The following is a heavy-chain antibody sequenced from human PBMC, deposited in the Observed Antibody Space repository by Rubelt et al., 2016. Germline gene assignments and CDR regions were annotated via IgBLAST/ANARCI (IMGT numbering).Heavy chain of an antibody. CDR2: INHSGST. CDR1: GGSFSGYY. D-gene: IGHD2-2*01. Sequence: QVQLQQWGAGLLKPSETLSLTCAVYGGSFSGYYWSWIRQPPGKGLEWIGEINHSGSTNYNPSLKSRVTISVHTSKNQISLKLSSVTAADTAVYYCARGYCSSTSCYFDYWGQGTLVTVSS. CDR3: ARGYCSSTSCYFDY. V-gene: IGHV4-34*01. J-gene: IGHJ4*02.